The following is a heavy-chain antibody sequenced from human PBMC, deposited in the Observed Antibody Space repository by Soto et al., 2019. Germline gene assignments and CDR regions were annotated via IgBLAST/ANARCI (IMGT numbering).Heavy chain of an antibody. CDR3: ARERPDGSRLDP. V-gene: IGHV4-30-4*02. D-gene: IGHD6-13*01. CDR1: GGSISSGDYY. Sequence: SDTLSLTCTVSGGSISSGDYYWSGILQPPGKGLEWIGYIYYSGSTYYNPSLKSRVTISVDTSKNQLSLKLSSVTAADTAVYYCARERPDGSRLDPWGQGTLVTVSS. CDR2: IYYSGST. J-gene: IGHJ5*02.